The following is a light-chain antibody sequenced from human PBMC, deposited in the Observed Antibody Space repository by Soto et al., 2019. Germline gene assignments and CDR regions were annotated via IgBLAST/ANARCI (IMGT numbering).Light chain of an antibody. CDR1: LTMNNN. CDR2: GAS. CDR3: QQYNEGPPWT. Sequence: EIVMTQSPATLSVSPGESVTLSCRASLTMNNNIAWYQHKPGQAPRRLIFGASSRATGVPGRFSGSGFGTEFTLSISSRQAEDFAVYYCQQYNEGPPWTFGQGTPVE. J-gene: IGKJ1*01. V-gene: IGKV3-15*01.